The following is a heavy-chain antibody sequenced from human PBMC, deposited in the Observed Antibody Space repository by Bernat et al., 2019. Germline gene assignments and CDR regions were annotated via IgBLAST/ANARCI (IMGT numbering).Heavy chain of an antibody. D-gene: IGHD2-8*01. J-gene: IGHJ3*02. Sequence: QVQLVQSGAEVKKPGASVKVSCKASGYTFTDYYIHWVRQAPGQGLEWMGWINPSSGDTNYAQKFRGRVTVTRDTSISTAYMDLSRLISDDTAVYYCVRTQAGVYAFDTWGQGGMVTVSS. CDR3: VRTQAGVYAFDT. CDR2: INPSSGDT. V-gene: IGHV1-2*02. CDR1: GYTFTDYY.